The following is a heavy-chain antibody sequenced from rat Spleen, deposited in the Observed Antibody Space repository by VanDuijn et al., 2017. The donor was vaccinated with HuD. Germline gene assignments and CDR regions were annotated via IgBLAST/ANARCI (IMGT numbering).Heavy chain of an antibody. J-gene: IGHJ2*01. CDR2: ISPSGGST. D-gene: IGHD1-3*01. CDR3: ATSDYGCY. CDR1: GFTFSNYD. V-gene: IGHV5-25*01. Sequence: EVQLVESGGGLVQPGRSMKLSCAASGFTFSNYDMAWVRQAPTKGLEWVASISPSGGSTYYRDSVKGRFTISRDNAESTLSLQMDSLRSGDTATYYCATSDYGCYWGQGVMVTVSS.